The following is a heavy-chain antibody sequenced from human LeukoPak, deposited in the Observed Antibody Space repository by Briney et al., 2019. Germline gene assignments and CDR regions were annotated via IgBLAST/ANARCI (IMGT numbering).Heavy chain of an antibody. CDR3: ARGRYYYGSGIYWFDP. CDR1: RFTFSSYA. D-gene: IGHD3-10*01. V-gene: IGHV3-23*01. Sequence: PGGSLRLSCAASRFTFSSYAMSWVRQAPGKGLEWVSSISGSGGSTYYADSVKGRFTISRDNSKNTLYLQMNSLRAEDTAVYYCARGRYYYGSGIYWFDPWGQGTLVTVSS. CDR2: ISGSGGST. J-gene: IGHJ5*02.